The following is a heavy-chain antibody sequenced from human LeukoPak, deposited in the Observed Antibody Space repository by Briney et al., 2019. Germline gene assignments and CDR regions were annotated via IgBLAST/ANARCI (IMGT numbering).Heavy chain of an antibody. CDR3: AASIAAAFSFDY. V-gene: IGHV4-39*07. CDR1: GGSISSSSYY. J-gene: IGHJ4*02. D-gene: IGHD6-13*01. CDR2: INHSGST. Sequence: SETLSLTCTVSGGSISSSSYYWSWIRQPPGKGLEWIGEINHSGSTNYNPSLKSRVTISVDTSKNQFSMKLSSVTAADTAVYYCAASIAAAFSFDYWGQGTLVTVSS.